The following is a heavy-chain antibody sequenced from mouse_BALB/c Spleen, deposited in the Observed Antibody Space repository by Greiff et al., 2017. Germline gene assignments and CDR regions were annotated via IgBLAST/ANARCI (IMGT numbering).Heavy chain of an antibody. CDR3: ARGGRLPDYFDY. Sequence: EVQLVESGGGLVKPGGSLKLSCAASGFTFSSYAMSWVRQTPEKRLEWVASISSGGSTYYPDSVKGRFTISRDNARNILYLQMSSLRSEDTAMYYCARGGRLPDYFDYWGQGTTLTVSS. J-gene: IGHJ2*01. CDR1: GFTFSSYA. V-gene: IGHV5-6-5*01. D-gene: IGHD1-2*01. CDR2: ISSGGST.